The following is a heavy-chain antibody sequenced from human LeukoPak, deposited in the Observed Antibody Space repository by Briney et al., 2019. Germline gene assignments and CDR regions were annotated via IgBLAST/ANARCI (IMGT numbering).Heavy chain of an antibody. CDR2: IYTSGST. Sequence: SETLSLTCTVSGGSISSYYWSWIRQPAGKGLEWIGRIYTSGSTNYNPSLKSRVTMSVDTSKNQFSLKLSSVTAADTAVYYCARDQGFYDFLSFDPWGQGTLVTVSS. J-gene: IGHJ5*02. CDR1: GGSISSYY. D-gene: IGHD3-3*01. CDR3: ARDQGFYDFLSFDP. V-gene: IGHV4-4*07.